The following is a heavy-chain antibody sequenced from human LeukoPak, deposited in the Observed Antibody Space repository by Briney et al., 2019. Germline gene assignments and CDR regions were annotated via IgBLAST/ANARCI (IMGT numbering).Heavy chain of an antibody. D-gene: IGHD2-2*01. CDR2: INTDGSST. V-gene: IGHV3-74*01. J-gene: IGHJ4*02. CDR3: ATPLGYCSSTSCYDY. CDR1: GFTFSSYW. Sequence: GGSLRLSCAASGFTFSSYWMHWVRQAPGKGLVWVSRINTDGSSTSYADSVKGRFTISRDNAKNTLYLQMNSLRAEDTAVYYCATPLGYCSSTSCYDYWGQGTLVTVSS.